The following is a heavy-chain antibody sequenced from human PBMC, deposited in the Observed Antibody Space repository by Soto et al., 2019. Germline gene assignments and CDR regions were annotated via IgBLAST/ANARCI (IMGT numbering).Heavy chain of an antibody. V-gene: IGHV1-8*01. CDR1: GYTFTSYD. D-gene: IGHD1-7*01. CDR2: MNPNSGNT. J-gene: IGHJ6*03. Sequence: ASVKVSCKASGYTFTSYDINWVRQATGQGLEWMGWMNPNSGNTGYAQKFQGRVTMTRNTSISTAYMELSTLISDDTALYYCAGTTSHYWYYMDVWGKGTTVTVSS. CDR3: AGTTSHYWYYMDV.